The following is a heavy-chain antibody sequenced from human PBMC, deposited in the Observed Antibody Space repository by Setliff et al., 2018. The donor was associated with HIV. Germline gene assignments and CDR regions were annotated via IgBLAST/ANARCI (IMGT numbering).Heavy chain of an antibody. Sequence: SSETLSLTCTVSGDSVSSRSYYWSWIRQPPGKGLEWIGYIYYSGSTNYNPSLKSPVTISVDTSKNHFSLKLRSVTAADTAVYYCAQLGMVDDFDYWGQGTLVTVSS. V-gene: IGHV4-61*03. CDR2: IYYSGST. CDR1: GDSVSSRSYY. J-gene: IGHJ4*02. CDR3: AQLGMVDDFDY. D-gene: IGHD1-1*01.